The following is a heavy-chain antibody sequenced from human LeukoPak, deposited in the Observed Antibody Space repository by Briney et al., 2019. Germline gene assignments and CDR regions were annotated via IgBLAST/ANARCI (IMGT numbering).Heavy chain of an antibody. D-gene: IGHD3-22*01. CDR2: INHSGST. CDR1: GVSFSGYY. V-gene: IGHV4-34*01. Sequence: SETLSLTCAVYGVSFSGYYWSWIRQPPGQGLEWIGEINHSGSTNYNPSLKSRVTISVDTSKNQFSLRLSSVTAADTAVYYCARARNYYDNSGYYYEGDAFDIWGQGTMVTVSS. J-gene: IGHJ3*02. CDR3: ARARNYYDNSGYYYEGDAFDI.